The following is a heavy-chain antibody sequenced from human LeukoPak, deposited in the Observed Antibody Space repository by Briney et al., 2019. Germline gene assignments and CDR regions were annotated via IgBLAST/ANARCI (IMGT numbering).Heavy chain of an antibody. Sequence: GGSLRLSCAASGFTFSDYYMSWIRQAPGKGLEWVSYISSSGSTIYYADSVKGRFTISRDNAKNSLYLQMNSLRAEDTAVYYCARLAAAAPYDAFDIWGQGTMVTVSS. CDR2: ISSSGSTI. CDR3: ARLAAAAPYDAFDI. D-gene: IGHD6-13*01. CDR1: GFTFSDYY. V-gene: IGHV3-11*01. J-gene: IGHJ3*02.